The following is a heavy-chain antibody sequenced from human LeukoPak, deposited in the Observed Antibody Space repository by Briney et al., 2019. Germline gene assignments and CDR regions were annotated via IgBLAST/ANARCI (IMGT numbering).Heavy chain of an antibody. V-gene: IGHV3-33*03. CDR2: IWYDGSNK. J-gene: IGHJ4*02. Sequence: GGSLRLSCAASGFTFSSYGMHWVRQAPGKGLEWVAVIWYDGSNKYYADSVKGRFTISRDNSKNTLYLQMNSLRAGDTAVYYCAKDYPTPAHWGQGTLVTVSS. CDR1: GFTFSSYG. CDR3: AKDYPTPAH.